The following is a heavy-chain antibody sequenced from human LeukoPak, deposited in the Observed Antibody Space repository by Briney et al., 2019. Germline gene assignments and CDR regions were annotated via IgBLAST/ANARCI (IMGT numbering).Heavy chain of an antibody. CDR3: AKDRGLLFRYFDY. J-gene: IGHJ4*02. CDR2: ISYSSSII. D-gene: IGHD2/OR15-2a*01. V-gene: IGHV3-48*01. CDR1: GFTFSSYS. Sequence: GGSLRLSCAASGFTFSSYSMNWVRQAPRKGLEWVSYISYSSSIINYADSVKGRFTISRDNSKNTLYLQMDSLRAEDTAVYYCAKDRGLLFRYFDYWGQGTLVTVSS.